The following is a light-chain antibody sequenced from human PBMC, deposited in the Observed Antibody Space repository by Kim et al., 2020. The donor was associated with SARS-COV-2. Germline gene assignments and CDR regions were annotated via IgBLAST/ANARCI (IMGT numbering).Light chain of an antibody. CDR2: AAS. J-gene: IGKJ2*03. CDR1: QSVTSTY. CDR3: QQYAKSPRS. Sequence: SPGERATLSCRASQSVTSTYLGWYQHKPGRAPRLLIYAASIRATGIPDRFSGSGSGTDFTLTISRLEPEDFALYYCQQYAKSPRSFGRGTKVDIK. V-gene: IGKV3-20*01.